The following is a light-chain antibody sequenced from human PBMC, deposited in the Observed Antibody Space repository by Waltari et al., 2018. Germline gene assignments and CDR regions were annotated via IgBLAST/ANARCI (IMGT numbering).Light chain of an antibody. J-gene: IGKJ4*01. CDR3: QQSYSTPLT. Sequence: DIQMTQSPSSLSASVGDRVTITCRASQSITNYLNWYQQKPGKARKLLIYAASSLQSGVPSRFSGSRSGTDFTLTISSLQPEDFATYYCQQSYSTPLTFGGGTKVEIK. CDR2: AAS. V-gene: IGKV1-39*01. CDR1: QSITNY.